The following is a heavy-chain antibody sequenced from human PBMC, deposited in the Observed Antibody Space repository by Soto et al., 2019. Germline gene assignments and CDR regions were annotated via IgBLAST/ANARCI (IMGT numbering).Heavy chain of an antibody. D-gene: IGHD2-15*01. J-gene: IGHJ4*02. CDR2: IIPIFGTA. CDR3: ARDVGLGYGGKGYFDY. V-gene: IGHV1-69*01. CDR1: GGTFSSYA. Sequence: QVQLVQSGAEVKKPGSSVKVSCKASGGTFSSYAISWVRQAPGQGLEWMGGIIPIFGTANYAQKIQGRVTITADESTSTAYMELSSLRSEDTAVYYCARDVGLGYGGKGYFDYWGQGTLVTVSS.